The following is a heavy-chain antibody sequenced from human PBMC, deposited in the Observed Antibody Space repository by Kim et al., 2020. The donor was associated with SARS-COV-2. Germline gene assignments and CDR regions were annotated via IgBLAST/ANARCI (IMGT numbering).Heavy chain of an antibody. D-gene: IGHD3-10*01. CDR1: GITFSDYW. V-gene: IGHV3-7*01. J-gene: IGHJ4*02. CDR3: ASGSAFASGSFYRHFDY. CDR2: IKQDGSET. Sequence: GGSLRLSCAASGITFSDYWVTWVRQAPGKGLEWVVNIKQDGSETNYVDSVRGRFIISRDSAKNSVYLQMNSLRAEDTALYYCASGSAFASGSFYRHFDYWGQGTLVTVSS.